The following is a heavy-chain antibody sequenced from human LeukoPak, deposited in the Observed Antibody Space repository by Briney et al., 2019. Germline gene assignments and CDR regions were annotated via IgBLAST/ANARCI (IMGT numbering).Heavy chain of an antibody. J-gene: IGHJ4*02. CDR1: GFSFSSYS. V-gene: IGHV3-9*01. D-gene: IGHD6-13*01. CDR3: AKESVLRSSWYAFYY. CDR2: ISWNSGSI. Sequence: PGGSLRLSCGASGFSFSSYSMNWVRQAPGNGLEWVSGISWNSGSIGYADSVKGRFTISRDNAKNSLYLQMNSLRAEDTALYYCAKESVLRSSWYAFYYWGQGTLVTVSS.